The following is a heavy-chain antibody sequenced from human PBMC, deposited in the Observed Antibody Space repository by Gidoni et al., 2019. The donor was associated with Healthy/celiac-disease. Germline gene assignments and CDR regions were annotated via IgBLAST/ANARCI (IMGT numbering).Heavy chain of an antibody. V-gene: IGHV3-9*01. CDR1: GLTFDDYA. Sequence: EVQLVESGGGLVQPGRSLRLSCAASGLTFDDYALHWVRPAPGKGMECVAGIRWNSGSIGYADSVKGRFTISRDNAKNSLYLQMNSLRAEDTALYYCAKDTYYYDSSGYYYNKGGYPYGMDVWGQGTTVTVSS. CDR3: AKDTYYYDSSGYYYNKGGYPYGMDV. D-gene: IGHD3-22*01. J-gene: IGHJ6*02. CDR2: IRWNSGSI.